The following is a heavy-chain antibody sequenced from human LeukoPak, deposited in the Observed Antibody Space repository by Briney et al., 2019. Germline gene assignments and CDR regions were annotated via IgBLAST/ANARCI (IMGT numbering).Heavy chain of an antibody. J-gene: IGHJ5*02. CDR1: GGSIDRSSYY. Sequence: PSETLSLTCTVSGGSIDRSSYYWGWIRQPPGKGLEWIGSIYYSGNTYYNSSLKSRITISVNTTKNQVALKLSSVNAADTAVYYCARVRGPDGWFAPWGQGTLVSVSS. V-gene: IGHV4-39*01. CDR2: IYYSGNT. CDR3: ARVRGPDGWFAP.